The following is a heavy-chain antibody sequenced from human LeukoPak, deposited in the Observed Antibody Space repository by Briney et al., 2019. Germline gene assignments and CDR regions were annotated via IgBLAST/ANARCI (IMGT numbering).Heavy chain of an antibody. D-gene: IGHD3-10*01. CDR2: IYYSGST. CDR3: ARGADYYGSGSYYTWFDP. Sequence: SETLSLTCTVSGGSISSSSYYWGWIRQPPGKGLEWIGSIYYSGSTYYNPSLKSRVTISVDTSKNQFSLKLSSVTAADTAVYYCARGADYYGSGSYYTWFDPWGQGTLVTVSS. V-gene: IGHV4-39*07. CDR1: GGSISSSSYY. J-gene: IGHJ5*02.